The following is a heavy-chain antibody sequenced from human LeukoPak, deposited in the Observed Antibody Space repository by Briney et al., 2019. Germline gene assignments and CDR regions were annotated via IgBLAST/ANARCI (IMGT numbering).Heavy chain of an antibody. CDR2: IYYRGST. CDR1: GGSISSYY. D-gene: IGHD6-13*01. V-gene: IGHV4-59*08. CDR3: ARWVAASSIDY. Sequence: SETLSLTCTVSGGSISSYYWSWIRQPPGKGLEWIGYIYYRGSTNYNASLKSRVTISVDTSKNQFSLMLRSVTAADTAVYYCARWVAASSIDYWGQGTLVTVSS. J-gene: IGHJ4*02.